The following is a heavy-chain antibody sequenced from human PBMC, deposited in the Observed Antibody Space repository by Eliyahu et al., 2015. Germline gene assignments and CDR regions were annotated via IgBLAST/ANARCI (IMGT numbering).Heavy chain of an antibody. CDR2: INPSGGRT. V-gene: IGHV1-46*03. D-gene: IGHD6-13*01. J-gene: IGHJ4*02. CDR3: AREGIATPGTYYFYC. CDR1: GYTFTTSY. Sequence: SVKISCKTSGYTFTTSYMHWVRQAPGQGLEWMGVINPSGGRTSYAQKFQGRVTVTRDTSTSTVYMELSSLRSEDTAVYYCAREGIATPGTYYFYCWGQGTLVTVSS.